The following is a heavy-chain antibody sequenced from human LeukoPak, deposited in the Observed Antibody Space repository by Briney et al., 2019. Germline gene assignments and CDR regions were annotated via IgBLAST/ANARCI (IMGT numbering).Heavy chain of an antibody. CDR1: GFTFSSYS. CDR3: ARGGTTVVNRYSFDY. Sequence: PRGSLRLSCAASGFTFSSYSMNWVRQAPGKGLEWVSYISSSSSTIYYADSVKGRLTISRDNAKNSLYLQMNSLRDEDTAVYYCARGGTTVVNRYSFDYWGQGTLVTVSS. CDR2: ISSSSSTI. V-gene: IGHV3-48*02. D-gene: IGHD4-23*01. J-gene: IGHJ4*02.